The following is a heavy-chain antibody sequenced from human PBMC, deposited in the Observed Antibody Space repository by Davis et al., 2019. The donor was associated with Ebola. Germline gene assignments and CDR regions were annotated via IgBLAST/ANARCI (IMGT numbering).Heavy chain of an antibody. CDR2: INEGGYT. J-gene: IGHJ4*02. CDR1: GGSFSGYY. CDR3: AREGPGY. D-gene: IGHD3-10*01. V-gene: IGHV4-34*01. Sequence: MPGGSLRLSCGVFGGSFSGYYWTWIRQSPGKGLEWLGEINEGGYTNYNPSLKNRVTISIDTSKNQFSLKLTSVTAADTAVYYCAREGPGYWGQGTLVTVSS.